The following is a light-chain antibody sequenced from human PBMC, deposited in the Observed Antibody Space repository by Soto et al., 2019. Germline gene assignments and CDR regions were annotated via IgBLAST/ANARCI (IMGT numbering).Light chain of an antibody. CDR1: QSVSSSY. J-gene: IGKJ1*01. CDR2: GAS. Sequence: EIVMTQSPPALSVSPGEGATLSCRASQSVSSSYLSWYREKPGQAPRLLIYGASITATGIPARFSGSGSGTEFTLTISSLQPEDSATYYCLQDFSYPRTFGQGTKV. CDR3: LQDFSYPRT. V-gene: IGKV3D-7*01.